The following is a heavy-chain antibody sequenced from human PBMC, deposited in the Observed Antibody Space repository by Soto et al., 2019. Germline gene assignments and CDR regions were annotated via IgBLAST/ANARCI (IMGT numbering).Heavy chain of an antibody. D-gene: IGHD1-1*01. CDR2: IIPILGIA. V-gene: IGHV1-69*02. J-gene: IGHJ6*03. CDR1: GGTFSSYT. CDR3: ATTQLEQPHSYYYYYMDA. Sequence: QVQLVQSGAEVKKPGSSVKVSCTASGGTFSSYTISWVRQAPGQGLEWMGRIIPILGIANYAQKFQGRVTITADKSTSTAYMEQSSLRSEDTAVYYCATTQLEQPHSYYYYYMDAWGKGTTVTVSS.